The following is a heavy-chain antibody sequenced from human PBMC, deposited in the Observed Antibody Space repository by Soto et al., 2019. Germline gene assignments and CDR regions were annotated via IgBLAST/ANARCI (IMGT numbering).Heavy chain of an antibody. D-gene: IGHD3-10*01. J-gene: IGHJ4*02. CDR3: ARRPTGSGSSFFDY. V-gene: IGHV4-31*03. CDR2: IHHTGST. Sequence: QVQLQESGPGLVKPSQTLSLTCTVSAGSITSDEYYWNWIRYRPGKGLEWIGFIHHTGSTFYNPSLESRASISIDTSESQCSLNLASVTVADTAVYYCARRPTGSGSSFFDYWGPGTLVTVSS. CDR1: AGSITSDEYY.